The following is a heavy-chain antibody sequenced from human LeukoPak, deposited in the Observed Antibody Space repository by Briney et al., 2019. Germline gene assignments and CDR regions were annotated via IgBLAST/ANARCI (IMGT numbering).Heavy chain of an antibody. Sequence: SDTLSLTHTVSGDSISNYFWRWIRQPAGKGLEWIGRIYAGEGAKYNPSLETRVTVSVDTSTNQLSLKLSSVTAADTAVYYCAREGYSYGYYFDYWGQGTLVTVSS. CDR3: AREGYSYGYYFDY. CDR1: GDSISNYF. CDR2: IYAGEGA. D-gene: IGHD5-18*01. V-gene: IGHV4-4*07. J-gene: IGHJ4*02.